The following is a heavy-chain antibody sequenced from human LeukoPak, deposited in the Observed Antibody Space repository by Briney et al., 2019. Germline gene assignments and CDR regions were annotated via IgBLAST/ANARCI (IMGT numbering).Heavy chain of an antibody. V-gene: IGHV3-74*01. CDR1: GFTFSSYW. CDR3: IGSSGYYYYFDY. J-gene: IGHJ4*02. Sequence: PGGSATLSCAASGFTFSSYWMHWVRQAPGKGLVWVSRINSDGSSTSYADSVKGRFTISRDNAKNTLYLQMNSLRAEDTAVYYCIGSSGYYYYFDYWGQETIDPVSS. D-gene: IGHD3-22*01. CDR2: INSDGSST.